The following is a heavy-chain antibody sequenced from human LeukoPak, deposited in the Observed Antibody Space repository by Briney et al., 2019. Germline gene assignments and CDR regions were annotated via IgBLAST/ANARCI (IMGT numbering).Heavy chain of an antibody. CDR3: ARDRIVVVPAVNYYYYYYMDV. CDR1: GFTFSDYY. V-gene: IGHV3-11*04. D-gene: IGHD2-2*01. Sequence: GGSLRLSCAASGFTFSDYYMSWIRQAPGKGLEWVSYISSSGSTIYYADSVKGRFTISRDNAKNSLYLQMNSLRAEDTAVYYCARDRIVVVPAVNYYYYYYMDVWGKGTTVTVSS. CDR2: ISSSGSTI. J-gene: IGHJ6*03.